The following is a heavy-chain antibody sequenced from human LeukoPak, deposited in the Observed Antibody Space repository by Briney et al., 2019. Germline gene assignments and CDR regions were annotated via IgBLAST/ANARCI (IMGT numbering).Heavy chain of an antibody. Sequence: GGSLRLSCAASGFTFSSYAMSWVRQAPGKGLEWVSAISGSGGSTYYADSVKGRFTISRDNSKNTLYLQMNSLRAEDTAVYYCAKGKRLRFLEWLLFDYWGQGTLVTVSS. D-gene: IGHD3-3*01. CDR1: GFTFSSYA. V-gene: IGHV3-23*01. CDR2: ISGSGGST. CDR3: AKGKRLRFLEWLLFDY. J-gene: IGHJ4*02.